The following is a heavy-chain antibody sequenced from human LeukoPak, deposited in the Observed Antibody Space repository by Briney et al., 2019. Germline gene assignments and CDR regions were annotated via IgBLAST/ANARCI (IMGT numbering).Heavy chain of an antibody. CDR3: ALLYGSGAHSIDY. Sequence: GGSLRLSCAASGFTFSSYGMHWVRQAPGKGLEWVAFIRYDGSNKYYADSVKGRFTISRDNSKNTLYLQMNSLRAEDTAVYYCALLYGSGAHSIDYWGQGTLVTVSS. J-gene: IGHJ4*02. CDR2: IRYDGSNK. V-gene: IGHV3-30*02. CDR1: GFTFSSYG. D-gene: IGHD3-10*01.